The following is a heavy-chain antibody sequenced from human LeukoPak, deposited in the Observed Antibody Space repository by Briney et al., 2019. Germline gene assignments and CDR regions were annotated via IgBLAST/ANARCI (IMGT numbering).Heavy chain of an antibody. CDR3: ARALNPLPGTYSFDY. J-gene: IGHJ4*02. Sequence: KPSETLSLTCTVAGASINSHYGCWSRQPAGKGLGWGGRISISGSTTYTSSLQSRVTMSVDTSKNQFSLNLSSVTAADTAVYYCARALNPLPGTYSFDYWGQGTLVTVSS. V-gene: IGHV4-4*07. D-gene: IGHD2-15*01. CDR2: ISISGST. CDR1: GASINSHY.